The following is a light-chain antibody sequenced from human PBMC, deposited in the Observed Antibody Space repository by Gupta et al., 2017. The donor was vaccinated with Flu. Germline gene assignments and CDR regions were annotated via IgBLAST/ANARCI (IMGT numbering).Light chain of an antibody. Sequence: DIQMTQSPSTLSASVGDRVTITCRASQSITTWLAWYHQKPGKAPKLLIYKASTLQSGVPSRFSGSGSGTDFTLTISRLQPDDLGTYYCQQDNTPTDSFGQGTKVEIK. CDR3: QQDNTPTDS. J-gene: IGKJ1*01. V-gene: IGKV1-5*03. CDR2: KAS. CDR1: QSITTW.